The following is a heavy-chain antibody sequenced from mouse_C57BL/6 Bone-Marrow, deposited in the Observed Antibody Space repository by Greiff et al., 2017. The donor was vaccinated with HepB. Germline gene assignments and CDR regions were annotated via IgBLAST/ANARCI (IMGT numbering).Heavy chain of an antibody. Sequence: VMLVESGPELVKPGASVKLSCKASGYTFTSYDINWVKQRPGQGLEWIGWIYPRDGSTKYNEKFKGKATLTVDTSSSTAYMELHSLTSEDSAVYFCARPLYYSNFAYWGQGTLVTVSA. CDR3: ARPLYYSNFAY. CDR2: IYPRDGST. D-gene: IGHD2-5*01. V-gene: IGHV1-85*01. J-gene: IGHJ3*01. CDR1: GYTFTSYD.